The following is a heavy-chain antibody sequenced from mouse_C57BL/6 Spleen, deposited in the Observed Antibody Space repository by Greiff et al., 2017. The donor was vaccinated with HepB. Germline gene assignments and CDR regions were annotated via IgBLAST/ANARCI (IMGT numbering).Heavy chain of an antibody. CDR3: AKHVYDYLAWCAY. J-gene: IGHJ3*01. V-gene: IGHV5-17*01. CDR1: GFTFSDYG. Sequence: EVKLVESGGGLVKPGGSLKLSCAASGFTFSDYGMHWVRQAPEKGLEWVAYISSGSSTIYYADTVKGRFTISRDNAKNTLFLQMTSLRSEDTAMYYCAKHVYDYLAWCAYWGQGTLVTVSA. D-gene: IGHD2-4*01. CDR2: ISSGSSTI.